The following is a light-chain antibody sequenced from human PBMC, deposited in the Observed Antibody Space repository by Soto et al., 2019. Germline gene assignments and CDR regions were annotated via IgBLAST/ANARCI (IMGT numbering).Light chain of an antibody. CDR3: QQRNNWLT. V-gene: IGKV3-11*01. J-gene: IGKJ4*01. Sequence: EIVLTQSPATLSLSPGERATLSCRASQSVGSYLAWYQQKPGQAPRLLIYDASNRATGIPARFRGSGSGTDYPLAISSLEPEDFAVYYGQQRNNWLTFGGGTKVEIK. CDR1: QSVGSY. CDR2: DAS.